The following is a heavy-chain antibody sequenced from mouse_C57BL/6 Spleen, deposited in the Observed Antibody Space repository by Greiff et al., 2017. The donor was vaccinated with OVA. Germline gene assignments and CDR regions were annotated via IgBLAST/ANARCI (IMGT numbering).Heavy chain of an antibody. Sequence: QVQLQQPGAELVRPGTSVKLSCKASGYTFTSYWMHWVKQRPGQGLEWIGVIEPSDSYTNYNQKFKGKATLTVDTSSSTAYMQLSSLTSEDSAVYYCARRDGNSYAMDYWGQGTSVTVSS. V-gene: IGHV1-59*01. J-gene: IGHJ4*01. CDR1: GYTFTSYW. CDR2: IEPSDSYT. CDR3: ARRDGNSYAMDY. D-gene: IGHD2-1*01.